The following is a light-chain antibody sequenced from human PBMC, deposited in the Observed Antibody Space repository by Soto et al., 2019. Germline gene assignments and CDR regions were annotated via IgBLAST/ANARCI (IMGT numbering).Light chain of an antibody. CDR3: KEYNSYST. CDR2: DAS. J-gene: IGKJ1*01. V-gene: IGKV1-5*01. Sequence: DIQMTQSPSTLSASVGDRVTITCRASQSISSWLAWYQQKPGKAPKLLIYDASSLESGVPSRFSGSGSGTEFTLTISSLQPDDFATYYCKEYNSYSTFGQRTKVDIK. CDR1: QSISSW.